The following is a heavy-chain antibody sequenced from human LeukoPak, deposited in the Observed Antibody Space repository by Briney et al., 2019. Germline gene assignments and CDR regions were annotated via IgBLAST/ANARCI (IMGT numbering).Heavy chain of an antibody. J-gene: IGHJ4*02. Sequence: SETLPLTCTVSGGSISSYYWSWIRQPPGKGLEWIGYIYYSGSTNYNPSLKSRVTISVDTSKNQFSLKLSSVTAADTAVYYCARVQRYCSSTSCYGGGLDYWGQGTLVTVSS. D-gene: IGHD2-2*01. CDR1: GGSISSYY. CDR3: ARVQRYCSSTSCYGGGLDY. V-gene: IGHV4-59*01. CDR2: IYYSGST.